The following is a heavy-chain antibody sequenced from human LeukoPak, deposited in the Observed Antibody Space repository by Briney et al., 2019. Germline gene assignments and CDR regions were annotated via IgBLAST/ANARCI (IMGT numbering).Heavy chain of an antibody. D-gene: IGHD6-13*01. CDR3: ARDTPQHLKRFDY. CDR2: INTYNGNT. J-gene: IGHJ4*02. V-gene: IGHV1-18*01. Sequence: ASVKVSCKASGYTLNKFGMSWVRQAPGQGLEWLGWINTYNGNTKLGEKFQGRVTMTTDTSTSTVYMELTSLRTDDTAVYFCARDTPQHLKRFDYWGQGTLITVPS. CDR1: GYTLNKFG.